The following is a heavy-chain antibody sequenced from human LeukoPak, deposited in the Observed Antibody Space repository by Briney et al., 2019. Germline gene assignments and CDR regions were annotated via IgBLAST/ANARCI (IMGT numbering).Heavy chain of an antibody. CDR2: IYPDDSDT. CDR3: ARHEVGGDCSSGYEYYYYMAV. J-gene: IGHJ6*03. D-gene: IGHD3-3*01. V-gene: IGHV5-51*01. Sequence: GESLKISFKASGYPFTNYWIGWVRQMPGKGLEWMGIIYPDDSDTKYSPSFQGHVTVSVDESISTAYLQWSSLKASDTAIYCCARHEVGGDCSSGYEYYYYMAVCGKGTAVTVFS. CDR1: GYPFTNYW.